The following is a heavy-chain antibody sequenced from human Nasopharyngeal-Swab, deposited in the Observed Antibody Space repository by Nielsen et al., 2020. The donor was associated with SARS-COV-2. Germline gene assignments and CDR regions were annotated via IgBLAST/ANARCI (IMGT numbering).Heavy chain of an antibody. J-gene: IGHJ6*03. V-gene: IGHV3-11*01. CDR1: GFTFSDYY. Sequence: GESLKISCAASGFTFSDYYMSWIRQAPGKGLEWVSYISSSGSTIYYADSAKGRFTISRDNAKNSLYLQMNSLRAEDPAVYYCARGLYYYYYYYMDVWGKGTTVTVSS. CDR3: ARGLYYYYYYYMDV. CDR2: ISSSGSTI. D-gene: IGHD2-15*01.